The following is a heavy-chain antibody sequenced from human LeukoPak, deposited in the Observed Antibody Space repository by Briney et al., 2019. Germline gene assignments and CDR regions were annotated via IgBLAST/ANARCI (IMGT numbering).Heavy chain of an antibody. V-gene: IGHV1-18*01. CDR1: GYIFANYD. Sequence: GASVKVSCKASGYIFANYDITWVRQAPGQGHEWMGRISTSNGDTNYAQSLQGRVTMTTDTFTSTVYMELRSLRSDDTAVYYCARDPYHRLGPPLDLWGQGTLVTVSS. D-gene: IGHD2-2*01. CDR3: ARDPYHRLGPPLDL. J-gene: IGHJ5*02. CDR2: ISTSNGDT.